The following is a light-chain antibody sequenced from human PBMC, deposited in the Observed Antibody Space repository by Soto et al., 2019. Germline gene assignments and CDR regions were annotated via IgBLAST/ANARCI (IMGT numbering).Light chain of an antibody. J-gene: IGLJ3*02. CDR3: QTWGTGIPGV. V-gene: IGLV1-40*01. CDR1: SSNIGAGYD. Sequence: QSVLTQPPSVSGAPGQRVTISCTGSSSNIGAGYDVHWYQQLPGTAPKLLIYGNSNRPSGVPDRFSGSKSGTSSSLAITGLQAEDEADYYCQTWGTGIPGVFGGGTKLTVL. CDR2: GNS.